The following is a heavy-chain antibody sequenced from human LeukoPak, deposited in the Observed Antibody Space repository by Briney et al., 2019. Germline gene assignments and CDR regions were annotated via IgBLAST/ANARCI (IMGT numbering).Heavy chain of an antibody. Sequence: SVKVSCKASGGTFSSYAISWVRQAPGQGLEWMGRIIPILGIANYAQKFQGRVTITADKSTSTAYMELSSLRSEDTAVYYCARSPPRGDFWSGSDYWGQGTLVTVSS. J-gene: IGHJ4*02. D-gene: IGHD3-3*01. CDR2: IIPILGIA. V-gene: IGHV1-69*04. CDR1: GGTFSSYA. CDR3: ARSPPRGDFWSGSDY.